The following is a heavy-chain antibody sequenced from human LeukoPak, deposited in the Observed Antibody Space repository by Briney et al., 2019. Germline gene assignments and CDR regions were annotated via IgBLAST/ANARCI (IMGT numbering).Heavy chain of an antibody. D-gene: IGHD6-19*01. Sequence: GGSLRLSCAASGFTFSSYSMNWVRQAPGKGLKWVSSISSSSSYIYYADSVKGRFTISRDNAKNSLYLQMNSLRAEDTAVYYCARTAFYSSGWYGGDLWGQGTLVTVSS. V-gene: IGHV3-21*04. J-gene: IGHJ5*02. CDR1: GFTFSSYS. CDR2: ISSSSSYI. CDR3: ARTAFYSSGWYGGDL.